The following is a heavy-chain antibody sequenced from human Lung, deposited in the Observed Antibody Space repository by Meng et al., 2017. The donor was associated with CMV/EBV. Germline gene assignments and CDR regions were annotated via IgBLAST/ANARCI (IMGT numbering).Heavy chain of an antibody. V-gene: IGHV1-24*01. CDR2: SDPEDGDS. Sequence: ASVKVSCKVSGYTPSGLSRHWVRQAPGKGLEWMGYSDPEDGDSLYAQKFQGRVTMTEDTSADTAYMELSSLRSEDTAVYYCATVHASGAFDLWGQGTMVTGSS. D-gene: IGHD5-12*01. CDR3: ATVHASGAFDL. CDR1: GYTPSGLS. J-gene: IGHJ3*01.